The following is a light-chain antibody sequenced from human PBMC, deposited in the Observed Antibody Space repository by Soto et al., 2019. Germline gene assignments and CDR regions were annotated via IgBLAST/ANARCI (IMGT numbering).Light chain of an antibody. CDR2: DAS. J-gene: IGKJ3*01. CDR1: QSVSSY. V-gene: IGKV3-11*01. CDR3: QQRSNWPPRFT. Sequence: EIVLTQSPATLSLSPGERATLSCRASQSVSSYLAWYQQKPGQAPRFLIYDASNRATGIPARFSGSGSGTDFPLTISSLEPEDFAVYYCQQRSNWPPRFTFGPGTKVDIK.